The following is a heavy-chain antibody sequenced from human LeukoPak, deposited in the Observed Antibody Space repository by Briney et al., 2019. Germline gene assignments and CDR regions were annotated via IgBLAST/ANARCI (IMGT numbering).Heavy chain of an antibody. Sequence: PSETLSLTCTVSGGSISSSSYYWGWIRQPPGKGLEWIGSFYYSGSTYYNPSLKSRVTISVDTSKNQFSLRLSSVTATDTAVYYCARRGSGNSYVDYWGQGTLVTVSS. CDR2: FYYSGST. CDR3: ARRGSGNSYVDY. D-gene: IGHD5-18*01. V-gene: IGHV4-39*01. CDR1: GGSISSSSYY. J-gene: IGHJ4*02.